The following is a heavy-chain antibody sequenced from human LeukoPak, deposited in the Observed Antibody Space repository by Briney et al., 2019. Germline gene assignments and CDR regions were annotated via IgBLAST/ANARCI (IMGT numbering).Heavy chain of an antibody. CDR3: AKVVLNYDYDSSGYLDY. CDR2: ISASGGST. CDR1: GFTFSSYA. D-gene: IGHD3-22*01. Sequence: GRSLRLSCAASGFTFSSYAMSWVRQAPGKGLEWVSGISASGGSTYYADSVKGRFTISRVNSKNTLYLQMNSLRAEDTAVYYCAKVVLNYDYDSSGYLDYWGQGTLVTVSS. V-gene: IGHV3-23*01. J-gene: IGHJ4*02.